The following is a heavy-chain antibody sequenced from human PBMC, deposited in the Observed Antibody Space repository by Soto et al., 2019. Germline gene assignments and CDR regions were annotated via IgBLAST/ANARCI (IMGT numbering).Heavy chain of an antibody. Sequence: EVQLVVSGGGLVKPGGSLRLSCAASGFTFSNAWMSWVRQAPGKGLEWVGRIKSKTDGGTTDYAAPVKGRFTISRDDSKNTLYLQMNSLKTEDTAVYYCTTSLGPGRYFDYWGQGTLVTVSS. J-gene: IGHJ4*02. CDR3: TTSLGPGRYFDY. CDR2: IKSKTDGGTT. D-gene: IGHD3-16*01. CDR1: GFTFSNAW. V-gene: IGHV3-15*01.